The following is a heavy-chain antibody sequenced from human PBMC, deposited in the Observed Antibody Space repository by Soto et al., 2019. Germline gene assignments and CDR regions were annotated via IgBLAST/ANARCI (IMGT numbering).Heavy chain of an antibody. CDR3: ARVRGRYYGSGSYDGVDV. CDR1: GFTFSSYG. CDR2: IWYDGSNK. D-gene: IGHD3-10*01. Sequence: GESLKISCVASGFTFSSYGMHWVRQAPGKGLEWVAVIWYDGSNKYYADSVKGRFTISRDNSKNTLYLQMNSLRAEDTAVYYCARVRGRYYGSGSYDGVDVWGQATTVTVSS. V-gene: IGHV3-33*01. J-gene: IGHJ6*02.